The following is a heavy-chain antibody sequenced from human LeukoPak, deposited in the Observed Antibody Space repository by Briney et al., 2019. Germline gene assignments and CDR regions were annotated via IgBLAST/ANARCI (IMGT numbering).Heavy chain of an antibody. Sequence: SETLSLTCTVSGASISTYYWSWLRQPPGKGLEWIGYIYYTGSASYNPSLKSRVTISVDTSKNQFSLKLSSVTAADTAVYYCASGMGGGNGWWGQGTLVTVSS. D-gene: IGHD1-26*01. CDR1: GASISTYY. CDR3: ASGMGGGNGW. CDR2: IYYTGSA. V-gene: IGHV4-59*01. J-gene: IGHJ1*01.